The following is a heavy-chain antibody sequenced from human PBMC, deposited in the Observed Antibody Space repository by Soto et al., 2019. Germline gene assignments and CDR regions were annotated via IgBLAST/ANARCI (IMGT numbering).Heavy chain of an antibody. CDR1: GYIFTNYD. CDR2: INPNSGNT. J-gene: IGHJ5*02. CDR3: ASVIAYGDYSSRYAP. D-gene: IGHD4-17*01. V-gene: IGHV1-8*01. Sequence: QVQLVQSGAEVKKPGASVKVSCKASGYIFTNYDINWVRQATGQGLEYLGWINPNSGNTGYVQKFRGRVIMTRNTSINPAYMELNCLRCEDTASYFRASVIAYGDYSSRYAPWGRGTLVTVPS.